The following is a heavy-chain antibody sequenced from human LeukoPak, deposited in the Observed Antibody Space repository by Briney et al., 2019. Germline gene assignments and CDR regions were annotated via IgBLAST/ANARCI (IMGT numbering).Heavy chain of an antibody. V-gene: IGHV3-23*01. CDR1: GFTFSTYT. Sequence: GGSLRLSCAASGFTFSTYTMYWVRHPPGKRLEWVSIIGSSGGGIHYADSVKGRFTISRDNSKNALYLQMNSLRAEDTAVYYCASRHCSGGGCYFAGADPFDYWGQGTLVTVSP. CDR3: ASRHCSGGGCYFAGADPFDY. CDR2: IGSSGGGI. D-gene: IGHD2-15*01. J-gene: IGHJ4*02.